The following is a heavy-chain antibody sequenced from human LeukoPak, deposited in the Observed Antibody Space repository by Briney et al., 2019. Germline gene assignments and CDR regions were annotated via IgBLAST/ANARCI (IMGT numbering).Heavy chain of an antibody. V-gene: IGHV4-59*01. CDR2: ISHSGST. CDR3: ARFSDQIAIFGVVNYYRGD. D-gene: IGHD3-3*02. CDR1: GGSITSYY. J-gene: IGHJ4*02. Sequence: SETLSLTCAVSGGSITSYYWSWIRQSPGKGLEWIGYISHSGSTNYNPSLKSRVTISIDTSKNQFSLKLTSVTAADTAVYYCARFSDQIAIFGVVNYYRGDWGQGTLVTVSS.